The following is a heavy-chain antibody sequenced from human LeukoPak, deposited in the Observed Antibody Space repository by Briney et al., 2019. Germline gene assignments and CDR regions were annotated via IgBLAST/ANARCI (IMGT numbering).Heavy chain of an antibody. CDR2: ISSSSSYI. D-gene: IGHD3-22*01. J-gene: IGHJ4*02. V-gene: IGHV3-21*01. Sequence: PGGSLRLSCAASGFTFSSYSMNWVRQAPGKGLEWVSSISSSSSYIYYADSVKGRFTISRDNAKNSLYLQMNSLRAEDTAVYYCARDSDYDSSGYSGGFGYWGQGTLVTVSS. CDR3: ARDSDYDSSGYSGGFGY. CDR1: GFTFSSYS.